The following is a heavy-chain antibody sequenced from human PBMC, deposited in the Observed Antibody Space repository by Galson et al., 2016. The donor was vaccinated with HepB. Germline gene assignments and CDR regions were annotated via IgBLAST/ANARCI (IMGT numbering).Heavy chain of an antibody. Sequence: ETLSLTCAVSGGSISSYNWWSWVRQPPGKGLEWIGEIYHSGSTIYNPSLKSRVTISVDTSKNQFSLNVTSVTAADTAVYYCARGLRHLYMVRGVVPYYFDHWGQGTLATVSS. V-gene: IGHV4-4*02. CDR2: IYHSGST. CDR3: ARGLRHLYMVRGVVPYYFDH. CDR1: GGSISSYNW. D-gene: IGHD3-10*01. J-gene: IGHJ4*02.